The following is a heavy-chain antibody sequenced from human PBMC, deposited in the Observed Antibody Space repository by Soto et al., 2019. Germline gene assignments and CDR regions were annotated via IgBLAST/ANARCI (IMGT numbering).Heavy chain of an antibody. CDR1: GYSFTSYW. CDR2: IYPGDSDT. CDR3: ARLRGIAAAGSEGMDV. V-gene: IGHV5-51*01. D-gene: IGHD6-13*01. J-gene: IGHJ6*02. Sequence: GESLKISCKGSGYSFTSYWIGWVRQMPGKGLEWMGIIYPGDSDTRYSPSFQGQVTISADKSISTAYLQWSSLKASDTAMYYCARLRGIAAAGSEGMDVWGQGTTVTVSS.